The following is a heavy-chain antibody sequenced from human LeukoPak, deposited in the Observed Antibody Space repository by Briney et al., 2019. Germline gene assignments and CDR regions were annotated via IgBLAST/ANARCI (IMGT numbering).Heavy chain of an antibody. CDR3: TRDGPPGYCSGGSCIFDP. CDR2: IRSKTYGGTT. D-gene: IGHD2-15*01. V-gene: IGHV3-49*03. J-gene: IGHJ5*02. CDR1: GFTFGDYA. Sequence: PGRSLRLSCTAPGFTFGDYAMSWFPQGPGKGREGGGFIRSKTYGGTTEYAASVKGRSTISRDDSKRIAYLQMNSLKTEDTAVYYCTRDGPPGYCSGGSCIFDPWGQGTLVTVSS.